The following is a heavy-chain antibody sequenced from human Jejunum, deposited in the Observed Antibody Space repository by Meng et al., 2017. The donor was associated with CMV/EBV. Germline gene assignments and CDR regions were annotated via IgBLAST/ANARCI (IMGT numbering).Heavy chain of an antibody. CDR2: IYYSGAT. Sequence: SGGSINSGDYFWTWIRQAPGKGLDYLGHIYYSGATHSTPSLRGRLSISIDTSKNQFSLTLRSVTAADTAIYYCVRDSAVTGTTDYWGQGRLVTVSS. CDR1: GGSINSGDYF. D-gene: IGHD1-7*01. CDR3: VRDSAVTGTTDY. V-gene: IGHV4-30-4*08. J-gene: IGHJ4*02.